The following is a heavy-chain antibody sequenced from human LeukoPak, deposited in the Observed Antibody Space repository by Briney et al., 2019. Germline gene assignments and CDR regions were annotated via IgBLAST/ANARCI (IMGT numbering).Heavy chain of an antibody. Sequence: GASVKVSCKASGYTFTGYYMHWVRQAPGQGLEWMGWINPNSGGTNYAQKLQGRVTMTTDTSTSTAYMELRSLRSDDTAVYYCARAYDILTAKWWFDPWGQGTLVTVSS. CDR2: INPNSGGT. V-gene: IGHV1-2*02. CDR1: GYTFTGYY. D-gene: IGHD3-9*01. J-gene: IGHJ5*02. CDR3: ARAYDILTAKWWFDP.